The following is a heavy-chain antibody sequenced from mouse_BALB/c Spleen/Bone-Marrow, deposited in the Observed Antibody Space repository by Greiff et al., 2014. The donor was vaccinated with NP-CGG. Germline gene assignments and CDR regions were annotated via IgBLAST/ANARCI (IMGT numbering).Heavy chain of an antibody. V-gene: IGHV2-9*02. D-gene: IGHD2-4*01. J-gene: IGHJ2*01. Sequence: VQLQQSGPGLVAPSQSLSITCTVSGFSLTNYGVHWIRQPPGKGLEWLGIIWAGGSTNYNSALMSRLSISKDNSKSQVFFKMNSLQTDDTAIYYCATYDYDGRFDYWGQGTTLTVSS. CDR2: IWAGGST. CDR3: ATYDYDGRFDY. CDR1: GFSLTNYG.